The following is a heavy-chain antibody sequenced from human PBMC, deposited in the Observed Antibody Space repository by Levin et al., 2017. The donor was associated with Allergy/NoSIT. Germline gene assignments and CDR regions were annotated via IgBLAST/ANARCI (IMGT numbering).Heavy chain of an antibody. Sequence: SQTLSLTCTVSGGSIRSYYWSWIRQPPGKGLEWTGYIYYSGSTNYNPSLKSRVTISVDTSKNQFSLKLTSVTAADTAVYYCARQCSGGSCIDYWGQGTLVTVFS. CDR3: ARQCSGGSCIDY. D-gene: IGHD2-15*01. J-gene: IGHJ4*02. CDR2: IYYSGST. V-gene: IGHV4-59*08. CDR1: GGSIRSYY.